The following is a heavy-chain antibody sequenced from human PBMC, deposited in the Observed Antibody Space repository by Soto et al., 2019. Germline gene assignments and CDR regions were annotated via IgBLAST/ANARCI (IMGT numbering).Heavy chain of an antibody. J-gene: IGHJ6*02. CDR2: ISGGGTGT. Sequence: PGGSLRLSCAASGFTFTNYALHWVRQAPGKGLEWVSSISGGGTGTYSADAVKGRFTISRDSSKSTLSLQMNSLRAEDTAVYYCAADYLRHNSLNGYYYSYGMDVWGQGTTVTVSS. D-gene: IGHD4-17*01. CDR3: AADYLRHNSLNGYYYSYGMDV. V-gene: IGHV3-23*01. CDR1: GFTFTNYA.